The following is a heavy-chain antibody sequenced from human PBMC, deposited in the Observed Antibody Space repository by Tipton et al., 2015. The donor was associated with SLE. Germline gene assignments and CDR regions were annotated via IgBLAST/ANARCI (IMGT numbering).Heavy chain of an antibody. D-gene: IGHD6-19*01. J-gene: IGHJ4*02. Sequence: SLRLSCAASEFTFNNYAINWVRQAPGEGLEWVSVISSSGDNTYYADSVKGRFTISRDKSKNTLYLQMNSLRAEDTALYYCATISVAPPDYWGQGTLVTVSS. CDR1: EFTFNNYA. CDR2: ISSSGDNT. CDR3: ATISVAPPDY. V-gene: IGHV3-23*01.